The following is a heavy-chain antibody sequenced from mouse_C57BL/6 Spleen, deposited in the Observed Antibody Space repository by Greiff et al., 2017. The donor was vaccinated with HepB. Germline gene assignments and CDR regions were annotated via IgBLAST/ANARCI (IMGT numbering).Heavy chain of an antibody. CDR1: GFSLTSYG. CDR2: IWSDGST. V-gene: IGHV2-6-1*01. J-gene: IGHJ4*01. D-gene: IGHD1-1*01. CDR3: ARHYYGSSYDYAMDY. Sequence: QVQLQQSGPGLVAPSQSLSITCTVSGFSLTSYGVHWVRQPPGKGLEWLVVIWSDGSTTYNSAHKSRLSISKDNSKSQVFLKMNSLQTDDTAMYYCARHYYGSSYDYAMDYWGQGTSVTVSS.